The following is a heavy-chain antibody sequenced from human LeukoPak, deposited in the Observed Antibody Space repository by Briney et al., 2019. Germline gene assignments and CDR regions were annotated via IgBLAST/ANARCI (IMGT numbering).Heavy chain of an antibody. CDR1: GFPFSSYA. D-gene: IGHD3-10*01. J-gene: IGHJ4*02. V-gene: IGHV3-23*01. CDR2: ISGSGGST. CDR3: AKDGPGIGELSLDS. Sequence: GGSLRLSCAASGFPFSSYAMSWVRQAPGKGLEWVSAISGSGGSTYYADSVKGRFTISRDNSKNTLYLQMNSLRAEDTAVYYCAKDGPGIGELSLDSWGQGTLVTVSS.